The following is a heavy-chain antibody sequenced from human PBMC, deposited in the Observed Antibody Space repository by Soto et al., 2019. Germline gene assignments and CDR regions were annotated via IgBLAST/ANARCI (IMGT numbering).Heavy chain of an antibody. CDR2: ISHNGVNK. CDR3: AKTGAVAAMGYHFDC. CDR1: RFTFSSYG. D-gene: IGHD6-19*01. J-gene: IGHJ4*02. Sequence: QVQLVESGGGVVQPGTSLRLSCAASRFTFSSYGLYWVRQAPGKGLQWVAVISHNGVNKQYADSVKGRFTISRDNSKNTLYLQMSSLRPDDTAVYYCAKTGAVAAMGYHFDCWGQGTLVTVSS. V-gene: IGHV3-30*18.